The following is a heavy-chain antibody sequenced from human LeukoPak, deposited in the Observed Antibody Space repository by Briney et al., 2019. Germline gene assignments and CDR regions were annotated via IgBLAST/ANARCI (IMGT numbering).Heavy chain of an antibody. D-gene: IGHD3-9*01. CDR2: ISYDGSNK. J-gene: IGHJ6*02. V-gene: IGHV3-30*18. CDR1: GFTFSSYG. CDR3: AKGGLRYFDWLPIQDYYYGMDV. Sequence: GRSLRLSCAASGFTFSSYGMHWVRQAPAKGLEWVAVISYDGSNKYYADSVKSRFTISRDNSKNTLYLQMNSLRAEDTAVYYCAKGGLRYFDWLPIQDYYYGMDVWGQGTTVTVSS.